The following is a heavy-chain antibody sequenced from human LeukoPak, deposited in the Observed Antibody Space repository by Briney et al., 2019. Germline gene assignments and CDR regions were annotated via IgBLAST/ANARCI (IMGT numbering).Heavy chain of an antibody. CDR2: IYYSGST. V-gene: IGHV4-59*01. J-gene: IGHJ4*02. CDR1: GGSICSYY. CDR3: ARVLVGATGYFDY. D-gene: IGHD1-26*01. Sequence: PSETLSLTCTVSGGSICSYYWSWIRQPPGKGLEWIGYIYYSGSTNYNPSLKSRVTISVDTSKNQFSLKLRSVTAADTAVYYCARVLVGATGYFDYWGQGTLVTVSS.